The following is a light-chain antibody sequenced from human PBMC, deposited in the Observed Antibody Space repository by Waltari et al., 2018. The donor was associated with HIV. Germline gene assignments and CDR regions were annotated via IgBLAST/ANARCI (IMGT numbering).Light chain of an antibody. J-gene: IGLJ1*01. V-gene: IGLV2-14*01. CDR1: SRDVGAYSS. CDR2: EVN. CDR3: SSFTGSNTYV. Sequence: QSALTQPASVSGSLGQSITISCTGTSRDVGAYSSVSWYQQRPGKVPKLLIYEVNSRPSGIDNRFSGSKSGNTASLTISGLQVEDEADYYCSSFTGSNTYVFGSGTKVTVL.